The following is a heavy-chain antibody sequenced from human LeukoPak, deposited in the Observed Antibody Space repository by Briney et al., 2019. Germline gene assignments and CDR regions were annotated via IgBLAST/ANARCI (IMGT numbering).Heavy chain of an antibody. V-gene: IGHV3-23*01. Sequence: PGGALRLSCTASGFTFRSYAMSWVRQAPGKGLEWVSAIRDSGSSTHYADSVKGRFTTSRDNSKNTLFLQMNSLRAEDTAVYHCAKESGDHFHFDFWGQGTLVTVSS. J-gene: IGHJ4*02. D-gene: IGHD2-21*01. CDR2: IRDSGSST. CDR3: AKESGDHFHFDF. CDR1: GFTFRSYA.